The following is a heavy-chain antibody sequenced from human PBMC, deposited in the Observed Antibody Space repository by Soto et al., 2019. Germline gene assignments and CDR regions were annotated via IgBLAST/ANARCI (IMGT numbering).Heavy chain of an antibody. CDR1: GFPLATYW. D-gene: IGHD1-1*01. Sequence: EVQLVESGGGLVQRGGSLRLSCAASGFPLATYWMTWVRQAPGKGLEWVANIKPDGSEKTYLDSVKGRFTISRDDAENSLLLQMNSLRAEDTGVYYCARVVYRWNGKDYWGRGTLVTVSS. CDR2: IKPDGSEK. J-gene: IGHJ4*02. V-gene: IGHV3-7*04. CDR3: ARVVYRWNGKDY.